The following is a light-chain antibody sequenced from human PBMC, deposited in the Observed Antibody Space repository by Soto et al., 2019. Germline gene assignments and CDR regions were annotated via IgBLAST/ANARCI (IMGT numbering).Light chain of an antibody. J-gene: IGKJ1*01. CDR3: QKYNSAPRT. CDR2: AAS. Sequence: DIQMTQSPSSLSASVGDRVTINCRASQGIATYLAWYQHKPGKVPNLLIYAASTLQSGVPSRFSGGGSGTDFTLTISSLQPEDVATYYCQKYNSAPRTFGQGTKV. CDR1: QGIATY. V-gene: IGKV1-27*01.